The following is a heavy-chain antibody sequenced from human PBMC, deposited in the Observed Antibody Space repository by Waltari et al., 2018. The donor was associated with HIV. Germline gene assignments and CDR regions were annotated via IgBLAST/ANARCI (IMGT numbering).Heavy chain of an antibody. D-gene: IGHD6-19*01. CDR1: GFTFSNFE. CDR2: ISAGGTK. Sequence: EVQLVESGGGLVQPGGSLRLSCAGSGFTFSNFEITWVRQAPGKGLEWISYISAGGTKYYADSVKGRFSISRDNAKNSLYLQMNSLRAEDTAVYYCAKAVGDTSGRYWGGDVWGQGTTVTVSS. CDR3: AKAVGDTSGRYWGGDV. J-gene: IGHJ6*02. V-gene: IGHV3-48*03.